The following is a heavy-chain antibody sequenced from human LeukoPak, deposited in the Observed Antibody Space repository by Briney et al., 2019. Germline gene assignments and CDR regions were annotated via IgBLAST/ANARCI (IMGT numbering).Heavy chain of an antibody. CDR3: ARGLTIAAAEVFDY. CDR2: IWYDGSNK. CDR1: GFTFSSFG. Sequence: GRSLRLSCAASGFTFSSFGVHWVRQPPGKGLEWVAVIWYDGSNKYYADSVKGRFTISRDNSKNTLFLQMNSLRAEDTAVYYCARGLTIAAAEVFDYWGQGTLVTVPS. V-gene: IGHV3-33*01. J-gene: IGHJ4*02. D-gene: IGHD6-13*01.